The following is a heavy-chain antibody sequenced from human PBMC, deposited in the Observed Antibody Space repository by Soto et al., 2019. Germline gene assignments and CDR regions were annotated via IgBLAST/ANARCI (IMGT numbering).Heavy chain of an antibody. Sequence: QVQLVQSGAEGKKPGVSVKVSCKASGYTFTSYYMHWVRQAPGQGLEWMGIINASGGSTSYAQKFQGRVTMTREKSTSTVYKELSSLRSEDTAVYDCARDGYSSAGGAFDIWGQGTMVTVS. CDR2: INASGGST. D-gene: IGHD6-19*01. V-gene: IGHV1-46*01. J-gene: IGHJ3*02. CDR1: GYTFTSYY. CDR3: ARDGYSSAGGAFDI.